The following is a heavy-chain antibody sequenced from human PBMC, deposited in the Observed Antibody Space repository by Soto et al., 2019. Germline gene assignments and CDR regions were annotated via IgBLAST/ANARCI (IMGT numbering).Heavy chain of an antibody. CDR2: IFYSRST. J-gene: IGHJ4*02. D-gene: IGHD2-21*02. CDR1: GGSVNSYY. CDR3: ARVFPSYCGGDCSYFDS. Sequence: SETLSLTCTVSGGSVNSYYWSWIRQPPGKGLEWIGYIFYSRSTKSNPSLKSRVTMSVDMSKNQFSLRLTSVTAADTAVYYCARVFPSYCGGDCSYFDSWGQGTLVTVSS. V-gene: IGHV4-59*02.